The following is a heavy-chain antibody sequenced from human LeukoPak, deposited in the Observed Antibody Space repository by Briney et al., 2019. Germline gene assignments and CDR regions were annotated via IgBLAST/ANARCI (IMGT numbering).Heavy chain of an antibody. D-gene: IGHD3-22*01. CDR2: INHSGNT. CDR3: ASVYDSSGYYPF. Sequence: TSETLSLTCAVYGGSFSGYYWSWIRQPPGKGLEWIGEINHSGNTNYNPSLKSRVTISEDTSKNQFSLKLSSVTAADTAVYYCASVYDSSGYYPFWGQGTLVTVSS. CDR1: GGSFSGYY. V-gene: IGHV4-34*01. J-gene: IGHJ4*02.